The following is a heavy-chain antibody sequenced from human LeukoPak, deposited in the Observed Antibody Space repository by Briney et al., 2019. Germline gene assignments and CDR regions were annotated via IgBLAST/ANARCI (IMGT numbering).Heavy chain of an antibody. CDR3: ARGRGSSARLGYYFYYTDV. CDR1: GYTFTSYG. J-gene: IGHJ6*03. D-gene: IGHD1-26*01. Sequence: ASVKVSCKASGYTFTSYGIHWVRQAPGQGLEWLGWINTNTGNPTYAQGFTGRFVLSLETSVSTPYLQISSLKAEDTAVYYCARGRGSSARLGYYFYYTDVWGKGTTVTVSS. CDR2: INTNTGNP. V-gene: IGHV7-4-1*02.